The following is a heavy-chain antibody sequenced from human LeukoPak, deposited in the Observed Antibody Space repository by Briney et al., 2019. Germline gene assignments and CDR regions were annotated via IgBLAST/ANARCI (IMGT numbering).Heavy chain of an antibody. Sequence: SGGSLRLSCAASGFTFSSYAMHWVRQAPGKGLEWVAVISYDGSNKYYADSVKGRFTISRDNSKNTLYLQMNSLRAEDTAVYYCARDQSTFGGVIAPWYFDYWGQGTLVTVSS. CDR2: ISYDGSNK. V-gene: IGHV3-30-3*01. D-gene: IGHD3-16*02. CDR3: ARDQSTFGGVIAPWYFDY. CDR1: GFTFSSYA. J-gene: IGHJ4*02.